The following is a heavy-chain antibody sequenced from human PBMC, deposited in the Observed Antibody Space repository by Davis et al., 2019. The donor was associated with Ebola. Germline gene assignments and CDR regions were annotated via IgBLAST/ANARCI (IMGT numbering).Heavy chain of an antibody. D-gene: IGHD4-17*01. CDR3: ARRKRDYGAPLGV. CDR2: ISGSGGST. J-gene: IGHJ6*02. V-gene: IGHV3-23*01. CDR1: GFTFSSYA. Sequence: GESLKISCAASGFTFSSYAMSWVRQAPGKGLEWVSAISGSGGSTYYADSVKGRFTISRDNSKNTLYLQMNSLRAEDTAVYYCARRKRDYGAPLGVWGQGTTVTVSS.